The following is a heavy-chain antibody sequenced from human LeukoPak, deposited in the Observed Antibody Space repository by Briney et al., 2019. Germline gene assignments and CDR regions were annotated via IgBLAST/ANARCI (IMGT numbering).Heavy chain of an antibody. CDR2: ISHTGST. J-gene: IGHJ5*02. CDR3: ARGVAIIVATIWVRWFDP. D-gene: IGHD5-12*01. CDR1: GGSLTSTYYF. V-gene: IGHV4-39*07. Sequence: SETLSLTCTVSGGSLTSTYYFWGWIRQPPGKGLEWIGSISHTGSTYYNPSLKSRVTISVDTSKNQFSLKLSSVTAADTAVYYCARGVAIIVATIWVRWFDPWGQGTLVTVSS.